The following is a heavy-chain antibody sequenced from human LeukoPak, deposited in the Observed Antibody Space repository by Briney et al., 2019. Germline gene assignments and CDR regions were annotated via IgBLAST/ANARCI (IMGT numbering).Heavy chain of an antibody. J-gene: IGHJ1*01. Sequence: GESLRLSCVASGFSFSSYGMHWVRQAPGKGLEWVSGISNTGGGMTYADSVKGRFTISRDNAKNSIYLQMNSLRSEDTAVYHCAVSPRTPVSAWGQGTLVTVSS. CDR2: ISNTGGGM. D-gene: IGHD5/OR15-5a*01. CDR3: AVSPRTPVSA. CDR1: GFSFSSYG. V-gene: IGHV3-48*04.